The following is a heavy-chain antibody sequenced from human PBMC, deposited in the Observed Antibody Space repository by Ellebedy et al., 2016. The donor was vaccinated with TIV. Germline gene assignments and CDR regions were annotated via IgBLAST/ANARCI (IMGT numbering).Heavy chain of an antibody. J-gene: IGHJ4*02. CDR2: IYHSGST. D-gene: IGHD5-12*01. CDR1: GGTIRSTYYY. Sequence: GSLRLXXNVSGGTIRSTYYYWGWIRQSPEKGLEWIGSIYHSGSTYYNPSRKSRLTISLDTTKNQFSLRLDSVTAADTAVYYCASSPSGYEIPYWGQGTLVTVSS. CDR3: ASSPSGYEIPY. V-gene: IGHV4-39*07.